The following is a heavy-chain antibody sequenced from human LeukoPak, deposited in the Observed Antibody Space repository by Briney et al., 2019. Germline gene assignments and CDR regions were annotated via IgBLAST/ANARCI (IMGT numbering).Heavy chain of an antibody. D-gene: IGHD3-10*01. CDR3: ARQRGYGSGSYRYYFDY. V-gene: IGHV4-34*01. CDR1: GGSFSGYY. Sequence: PSETLSLTCAVYGGSFSGYYWSWIRQPPGKGLEWIAEINHSGSTNYNPSLKSRVTISVDTSKNQFSLKLSSVTAADTAVYYCARQRGYGSGSYRYYFDYWGQGTLVTVSS. CDR2: INHSGST. J-gene: IGHJ4*02.